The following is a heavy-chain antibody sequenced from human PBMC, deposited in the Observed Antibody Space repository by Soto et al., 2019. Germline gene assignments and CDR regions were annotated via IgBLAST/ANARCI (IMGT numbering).Heavy chain of an antibody. Sequence: SETLSLTCTVSGGSISSYYWSWIRQPPGKGLEWIGYIYYSGSTNYNPSLKSRVTISVDTSKNQFSLKLSSVTAADTAVYYCATSSTIFGVVESYFDYWGQGTLVTVSS. D-gene: IGHD3-3*01. CDR1: GGSISSYY. CDR3: ATSSTIFGVVESYFDY. CDR2: IYYSGST. J-gene: IGHJ4*02. V-gene: IGHV4-59*01.